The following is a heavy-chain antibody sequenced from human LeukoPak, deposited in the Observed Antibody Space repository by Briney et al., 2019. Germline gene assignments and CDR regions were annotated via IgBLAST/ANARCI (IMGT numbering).Heavy chain of an antibody. V-gene: IGHV4-4*09. CDR2: IYDSGRT. CDR3: ARVRRAVSMVRGVISSFDY. Sequence: SETLSLTCTASGASISSDYWSWIRQSPGKGLEWIAYIYDSGRTDYNPSLKSRVTISMNTSKNQFSLNLSSVTAADTAVYYCARVRRAVSMVRGVISSFDYWGQGTLVTVSS. CDR1: GASISSDY. D-gene: IGHD3-10*01. J-gene: IGHJ4*02.